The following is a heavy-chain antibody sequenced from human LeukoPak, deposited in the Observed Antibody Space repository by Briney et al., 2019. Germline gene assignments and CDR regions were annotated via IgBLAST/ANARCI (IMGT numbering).Heavy chain of an antibody. D-gene: IGHD5-18*01. J-gene: IGHJ6*02. V-gene: IGHV5-51*01. CDR1: GYSFTSYW. CDR3: ARRIAGYSYGDYYYYGMDV. Sequence: GESLKISCKGSGYSFTSYWIGRVRQMPGKGLEWMGIIYPGDSDTRYSPSFQGQVTISADKSISTAYLQWSSLKASDTAMYYCARRIAGYSYGDYYYYGMDVWGQGTTVTVSS. CDR2: IYPGDSDT.